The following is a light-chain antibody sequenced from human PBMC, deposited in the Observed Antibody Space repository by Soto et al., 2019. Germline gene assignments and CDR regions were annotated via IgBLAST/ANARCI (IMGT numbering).Light chain of an antibody. CDR3: QQYGTSPLT. CDR1: QTVNSNY. J-gene: IGKJ4*01. V-gene: IGKV3-20*01. CDR2: GAS. Sequence: EIVLTQSPGTLSLSPGERATLSCRASQTVNSNYLAWYQQKPGKAPRLLISGASIRATGVPNRFSGSGSGTDFTLTITRLEPEDFAVYYCQQYGTSPLTVGGGTRVDIK.